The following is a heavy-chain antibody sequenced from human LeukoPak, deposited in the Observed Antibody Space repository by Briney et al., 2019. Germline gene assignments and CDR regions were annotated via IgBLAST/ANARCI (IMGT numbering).Heavy chain of an antibody. Sequence: SETLSLTCTVSGASITSYYWSWFRQPAGKGLEGIGRIYTSGSTNYNPSLKSRVTISVDTSKNQFSLKLSSVTAADTAVYYCAIQSVDIVATEDYWGQGTLVTVSS. CDR1: GASITSYY. CDR2: IYTSGST. D-gene: IGHD5-12*01. J-gene: IGHJ4*02. V-gene: IGHV4-4*07. CDR3: AIQSVDIVATEDY.